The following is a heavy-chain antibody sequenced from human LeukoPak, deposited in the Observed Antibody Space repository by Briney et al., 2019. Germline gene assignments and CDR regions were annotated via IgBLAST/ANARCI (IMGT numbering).Heavy chain of an antibody. CDR3: ARADFIDAGPYLIGP. V-gene: IGHV1-2*02. Sequence: ASVKVSCKASGYTFTSYYIHWVRQAPGQGLEWMGWTNTKSGRTSSARKFQGRVTMTRDPSITTVYMDMAWLTSDDTAIYFCARADFIDAGPYLIGPWGQGTLVTVSS. D-gene: IGHD3-3*01. J-gene: IGHJ5*02. CDR2: TNTKSGRT. CDR1: GYTFTSYY.